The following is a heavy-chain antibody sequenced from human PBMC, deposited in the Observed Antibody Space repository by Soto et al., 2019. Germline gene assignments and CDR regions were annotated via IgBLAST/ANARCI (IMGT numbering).Heavy chain of an antibody. CDR1: GFTFSSYG. CDR3: ARDRWRGYCSGGSCYGAFDI. J-gene: IGHJ3*02. D-gene: IGHD2-15*01. Sequence: HPGGSLRLSCAASGFTFSSYGMHWVRQAPGKGLEWVAVIWYDGSNKYYADSVKGRFTISRDNSKNTLYLQMNSLRAEDTAVYYCARDRWRGYCSGGSCYGAFDIWGQGTMVTVSS. V-gene: IGHV3-33*01. CDR2: IWYDGSNK.